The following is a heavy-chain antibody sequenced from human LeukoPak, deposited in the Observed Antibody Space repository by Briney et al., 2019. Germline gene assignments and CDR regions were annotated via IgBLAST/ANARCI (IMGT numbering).Heavy chain of an antibody. D-gene: IGHD3-10*01. CDR1: DDFTSRFY. J-gene: IGHJ4*02. V-gene: IGHV4-59*01. CDR3: ARIDPLGFFDY. CDR2: LFLGGAT. Sequence: SETLSLNCTVSDDFTSRFYWSWIRQPPGKGPEWIGHLFLGGATNYSPSLKSRLTMSVDTSKVHFSLRLTSVTAADTAVYFCARIDPLGFFDYWGQGMLVTVSS.